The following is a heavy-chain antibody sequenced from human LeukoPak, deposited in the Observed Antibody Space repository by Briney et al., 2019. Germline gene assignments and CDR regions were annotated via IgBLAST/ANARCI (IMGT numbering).Heavy chain of an antibody. D-gene: IGHD1-7*01. Sequence: GGSLRLSCAASGFTFSSYSMNWVRQAPGKGLEWVSYISSSSSTIYYADSVKSRFTISRDNAKNSLYLQMNSLRAEDTAVYYCATGITGTLDYWGQGTLVTVSS. CDR1: GFTFSSYS. CDR3: ATGITGTLDY. CDR2: ISSSSSTI. V-gene: IGHV3-48*04. J-gene: IGHJ4*02.